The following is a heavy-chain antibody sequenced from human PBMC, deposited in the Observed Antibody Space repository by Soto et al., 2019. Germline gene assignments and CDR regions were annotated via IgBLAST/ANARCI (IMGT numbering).Heavy chain of an antibody. Sequence: SETLSLTCTVSGGSISSGNYYWSWIRQPPGKGLEWIGFISYSGSTYYNPSLKSRVTISVDTSKNQFSLKLSSVTAADTAVYYCAGLQSMRLSGLDPWGQGTLVTVSS. CDR2: ISYSGST. CDR3: AGLQSMRLSGLDP. CDR1: GGSISSGNYY. D-gene: IGHD3-16*02. V-gene: IGHV4-30-4*01. J-gene: IGHJ5*02.